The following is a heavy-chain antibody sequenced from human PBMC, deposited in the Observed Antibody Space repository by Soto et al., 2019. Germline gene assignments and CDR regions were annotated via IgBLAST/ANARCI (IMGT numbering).Heavy chain of an antibody. CDR3: ARQSHYVFWSGDIKNYYYYMDV. J-gene: IGHJ6*03. D-gene: IGHD3-3*01. V-gene: IGHV4-59*08. CDR2: IYYSGST. Sequence: SETLSLTCTVSGGSISSYYWSWIRQPPGKGLEWIGYIYYSGSTNYNPARKSRVTISVDTSKNQFPLTPSLVTAADTAVYYCARQSHYVFWSGDIKNYYYYMDVWGKGTTVTVSS. CDR1: GGSISSYY.